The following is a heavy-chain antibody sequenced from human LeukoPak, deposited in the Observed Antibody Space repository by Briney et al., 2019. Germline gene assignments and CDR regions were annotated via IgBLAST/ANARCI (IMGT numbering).Heavy chain of an antibody. V-gene: IGHV3-23*01. CDR3: AKNYLSIVVVPTNY. J-gene: IGHJ4*02. CDR1: GYSFSSYA. CDR2: ISGSGGST. Sequence: GESLSISCKGSGYSFSSYAMSWVRQAPGKGLEWVSAISGSGGSTYYADSVKGRFTISRDNSKNTLYLQMNSLRAEDTAVYYCAKNYLSIVVVPTNYWGQGTLATVSS. D-gene: IGHD2-2*01.